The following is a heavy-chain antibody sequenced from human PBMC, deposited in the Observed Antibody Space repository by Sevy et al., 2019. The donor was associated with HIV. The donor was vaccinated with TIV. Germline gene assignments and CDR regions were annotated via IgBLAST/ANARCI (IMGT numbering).Heavy chain of an antibody. Sequence: GGSLRLSCAASGFTFSAYSMHLVRQAPGKGLEWVAVISNDGSDKHYADSVKGRFTISRDNSKNTLDLQMNNLRPEDTAVYYCARVSATYQFYGMDVWGQGTTVTVSS. J-gene: IGHJ6*02. CDR1: GFTFSAYS. D-gene: IGHD2-2*01. CDR2: ISNDGSDK. V-gene: IGHV3-30-3*01. CDR3: ARVSATYQFYGMDV.